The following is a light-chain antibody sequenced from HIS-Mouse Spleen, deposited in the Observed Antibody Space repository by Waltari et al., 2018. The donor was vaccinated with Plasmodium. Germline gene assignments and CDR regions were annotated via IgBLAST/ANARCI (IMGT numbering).Light chain of an antibody. J-gene: IGKJ1*01. Sequence: DIQMTQSPSSLSAYAGDRVTITCRASQSISSYLNWYQQKPGKAPKLLIYAASSLQSGVPSRFSGSGSGTDFTLTISSLQPEDFATYYCQQNYNTWTFGQGTKVEIK. CDR3: QQNYNTWT. CDR1: QSISSY. V-gene: IGKV1-39*01. CDR2: AAS.